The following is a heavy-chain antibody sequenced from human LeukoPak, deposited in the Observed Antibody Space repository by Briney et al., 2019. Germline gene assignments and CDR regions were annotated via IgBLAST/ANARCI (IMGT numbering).Heavy chain of an antibody. CDR2: INHGGDT. Sequence: KSSETLSLTCAVSGGSFSDYYWSWIRQPPGKGLEWIGEINHGGDTNYNSSLQSRVSLSVDTSRNQFSLMLSSVTAADTGIYYCASNKYPVQAFDIWGQGTMVTVSS. D-gene: IGHD1/OR15-1a*01. CDR3: ASNKYPVQAFDI. J-gene: IGHJ3*02. CDR1: GGSFSDYY. V-gene: IGHV4-34*01.